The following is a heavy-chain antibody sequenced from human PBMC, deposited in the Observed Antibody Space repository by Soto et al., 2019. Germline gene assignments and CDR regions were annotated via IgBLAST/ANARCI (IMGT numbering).Heavy chain of an antibody. CDR3: ARVDWYYDSSGYYPYYFDY. J-gene: IGHJ4*02. V-gene: IGHV3-21*01. D-gene: IGHD3-22*01. Sequence: GGSLRLSCAASGFTFSSYSMNWVRQAPGKGLEWVSSISSSSSYIYYADSVKGRFTISRDNAKNSLYLQMNSLRAEDTAVYYCARVDWYYDSSGYYPYYFDYWGQGTLVTVSS. CDR2: ISSSSSYI. CDR1: GFTFSSYS.